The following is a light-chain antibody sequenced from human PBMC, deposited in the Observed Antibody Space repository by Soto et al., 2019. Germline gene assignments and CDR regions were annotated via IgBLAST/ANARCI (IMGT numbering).Light chain of an antibody. CDR3: QVWDSGSDHYV. V-gene: IGLV3-21*02. CDR1: NIGTKG. CDR2: DDS. Sequence: SYELTQPPSVSVAPGQTARITCGGNNIGTKGVHWYQQRPGQAPVLVVYDDSDRPSGIPERFSGSNSGNTASLTISRVEAGDEADYYCQVWDSGSDHYVFGTGTKVTVL. J-gene: IGLJ1*01.